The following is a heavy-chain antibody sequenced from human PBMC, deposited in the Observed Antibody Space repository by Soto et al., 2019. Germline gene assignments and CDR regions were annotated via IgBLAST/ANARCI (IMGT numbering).Heavy chain of an antibody. CDR3: ARGPHFEGYCSSTSCYAHFDY. CDR2: ISYDGSNK. Sequence: QVQLVESGGGVVQLGRSLSLSCAASGFTFSSYAMHWFRQAPGKGLEWVAVISYDGSNKYYADSVKGRFTISRDNSKNTLYLQMNSLRAEDTAVYYCARGPHFEGYCSSTSCYAHFDYWGQGTLVTVSS. V-gene: IGHV3-30-3*01. J-gene: IGHJ4*02. D-gene: IGHD2-2*01. CDR1: GFTFSSYA.